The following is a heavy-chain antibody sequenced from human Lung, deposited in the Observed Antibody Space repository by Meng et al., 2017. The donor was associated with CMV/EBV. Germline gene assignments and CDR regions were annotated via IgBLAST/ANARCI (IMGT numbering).Heavy chain of an antibody. CDR3: ARERGLGFRGTNDAFDI. CDR1: GYTFTDFY. Sequence: ASVKVSCKASGYTFTDFYIHWVRLAPGQGLEWMGRINPYSGDTHFAQNFQGRVTITGDTSISTAYMELSRLNSDDTALYYCARERGLGFRGTNDAFDIWGQGTMVTVSS. CDR2: INPYSGDT. J-gene: IGHJ3*02. V-gene: IGHV1-2*02. D-gene: IGHD3-16*01.